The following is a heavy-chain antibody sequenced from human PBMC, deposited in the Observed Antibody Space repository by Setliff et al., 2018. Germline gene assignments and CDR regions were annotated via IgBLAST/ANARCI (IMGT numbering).Heavy chain of an antibody. CDR1: GFNFNKYW. CDR2: ISSRSSYL. Sequence: PGGSLRLSCTVYGFNFNKYWMYWIRQAPGKGLEWISYISSRSSYLYYADSVKGRFFISRDNDKNSVHLLMNSLRAEDTAVYYCARGHDFRSGPYDFWGQGTLVTVSS. D-gene: IGHD3-3*01. V-gene: IGHV3-11*05. CDR3: ARGHDFRSGPYDF. J-gene: IGHJ4*02.